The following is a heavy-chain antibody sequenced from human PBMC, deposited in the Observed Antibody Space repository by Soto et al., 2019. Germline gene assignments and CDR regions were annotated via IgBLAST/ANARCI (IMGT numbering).Heavy chain of an antibody. CDR3: ARNSGSKLGPQTAGEGH. Sequence: EVQLVESGGALVQPGGSLRLSCAASGFTVSNNYMSWVRQAPGKGLEWVSLIYSGGTTSYADSVKGRFTISRDSSKNTLNLQMNSLRAEDTAVYYCARNSGSKLGPQTAGEGHWGQGTLVTVSS. V-gene: IGHV3-66*01. J-gene: IGHJ4*02. CDR2: IYSGGTT. CDR1: GFTVSNNY. D-gene: IGHD7-27*01.